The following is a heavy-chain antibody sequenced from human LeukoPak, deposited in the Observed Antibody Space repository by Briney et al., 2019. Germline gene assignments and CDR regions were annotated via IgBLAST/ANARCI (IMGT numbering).Heavy chain of an antibody. Sequence: GESLKISCKGSGYSFTSYWIGWVRQMPGKGLEWMGIIYPGDSDTRYSPSFQGQVTISADKSISTAYLQWSSLKASDTAMYYCARRDSPLGGGSRMGFDPWGQGTLVTVSS. CDR1: GYSFTSYW. CDR3: ARRDSPLGGGSRMGFDP. J-gene: IGHJ5*02. V-gene: IGHV5-51*01. CDR2: IYPGDSDT. D-gene: IGHD2-15*01.